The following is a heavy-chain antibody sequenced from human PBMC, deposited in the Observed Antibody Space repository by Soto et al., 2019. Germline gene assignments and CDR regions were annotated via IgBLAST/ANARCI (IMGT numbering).Heavy chain of an antibody. CDR3: ARDQMEGKGYWYAMDV. CDR1: GYTFTNYY. J-gene: IGHJ6*02. CDR2: INPNIGSA. Sequence: QVQLVQSGAEVKKPGASVKVSCKASGYTFTNYYIHWVRQAPGQGLEWMGIINPNIGSAGFAQHLQGRVTMTRDTSTTTVHMELSSLRSEDTAVYYCARDQMEGKGYWYAMDVWAKGPRSPSP. V-gene: IGHV1-46*03. D-gene: IGHD2-8*02.